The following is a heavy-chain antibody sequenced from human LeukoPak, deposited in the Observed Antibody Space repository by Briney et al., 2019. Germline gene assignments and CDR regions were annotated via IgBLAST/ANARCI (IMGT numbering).Heavy chain of an antibody. J-gene: IGHJ4*02. CDR2: ISGSGDRT. CDR3: ARRSGIAVAGALDY. Sequence: GGSLRLSCAASGFTFSNYAMRWVRQAPGKGLEWVSGISGSGDRTYYADSVKGRFTISRDNSKNTLYLQMNSLRADDTAVYYCARRSGIAVAGALDYWGQGTLATVSS. D-gene: IGHD6-19*01. CDR1: GFTFSNYA. V-gene: IGHV3-23*01.